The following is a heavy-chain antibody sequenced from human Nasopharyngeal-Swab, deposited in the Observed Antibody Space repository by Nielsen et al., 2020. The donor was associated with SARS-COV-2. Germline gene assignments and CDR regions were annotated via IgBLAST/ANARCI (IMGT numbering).Heavy chain of an antibody. Sequence: ASGKVSCKASGYTFIDYQVHGIRQAPGEGLEWMGRIKPKTGRTLLAEKIQGRDTVTRDTATTTAVMERKSLIFDDTAVYYCVTWGSRRGDTKGHWGQGTLVTVSS. CDR3: VTWGSRRGDTKGH. V-gene: IGHV1-2*02. CDR2: IKPKTGRT. D-gene: IGHD3-16*01. CDR1: GYTFIDYQ. J-gene: IGHJ4*02.